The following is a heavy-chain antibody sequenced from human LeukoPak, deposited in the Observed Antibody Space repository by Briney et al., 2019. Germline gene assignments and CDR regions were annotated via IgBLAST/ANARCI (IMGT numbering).Heavy chain of an antibody. CDR2: IHPGDSDT. J-gene: IGHJ3*02. CDR3: ARPSGGYYPNDAFDI. V-gene: IGHV5-51*01. Sequence: GESLKISCKGSGYTFTSYWIGWVRQMPGKGLEYMGIIHPGDSDTRYSPSFQGQVTISVDRSSSTAYLQWSSLKASDTAMYYCARPSGGYYPNDAFDIWGQGTMVTVSS. D-gene: IGHD3-3*01. CDR1: GYTFTSYW.